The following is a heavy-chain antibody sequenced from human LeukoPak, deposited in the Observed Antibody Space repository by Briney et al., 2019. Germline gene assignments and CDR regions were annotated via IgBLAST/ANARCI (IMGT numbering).Heavy chain of an antibody. CDR2: ISAYNGNT. CDR1: GYTFTSYG. Sequence: ASVKVSCKASGYTFTSYGISWVRQAPGQGLEWMGWISAYNGNTNYAQKLQGRVTMTTDTSTSTAYMELRSLRSDDTAVYYCARARSSGWYETYYYYMDVWGKGTTVTVSS. V-gene: IGHV1-18*01. D-gene: IGHD6-19*01. CDR3: ARARSSGWYETYYYYMDV. J-gene: IGHJ6*03.